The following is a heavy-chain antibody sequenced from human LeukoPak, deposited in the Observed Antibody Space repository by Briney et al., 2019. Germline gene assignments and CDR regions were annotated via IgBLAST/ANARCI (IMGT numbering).Heavy chain of an antibody. D-gene: IGHD5-18*01. CDR2: INWNGGST. CDR3: VRGEYSDYFEY. CDR1: GFTFDDYG. Sequence: GGSLRLSCAAAGFTFDDYGMSWVRQGPGKGLEWVSGINWNGGSTAYADSGKGRFTISRDNARNSLYEQMNSLRAEDTALYYCVRGEYSDYFEYWGQGTLVTVSS. J-gene: IGHJ4*02. V-gene: IGHV3-20*04.